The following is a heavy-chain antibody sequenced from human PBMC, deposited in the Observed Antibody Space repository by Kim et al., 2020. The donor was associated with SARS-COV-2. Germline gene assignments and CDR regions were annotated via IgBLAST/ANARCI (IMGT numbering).Heavy chain of an antibody. J-gene: IGHJ6*02. Sequence: KYNADSVKGRFTISRDNSKNTLYLQMSSLRAEDTAVYYCAKDHIIYGMDVWGQGTTVTVSS. V-gene: IGHV3-30*02. CDR2: K. CDR3: AKDHIIYGMDV.